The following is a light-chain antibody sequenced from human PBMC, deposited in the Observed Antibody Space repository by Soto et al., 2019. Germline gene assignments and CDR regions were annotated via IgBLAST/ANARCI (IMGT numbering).Light chain of an antibody. J-gene: IGKJ5*01. CDR1: QDINIY. Sequence: QMTQSPSSLSASVGDSVTITCRASQDINIYLSWYQQKPGKAPKLLIHATSNLQTGVPSRFSGRGTKTHFTLTINTLQSDDFATYFCQQTYNSPLTFGQGTKLEIK. CDR3: QQTYNSPLT. CDR2: ATS. V-gene: IGKV1-39*01.